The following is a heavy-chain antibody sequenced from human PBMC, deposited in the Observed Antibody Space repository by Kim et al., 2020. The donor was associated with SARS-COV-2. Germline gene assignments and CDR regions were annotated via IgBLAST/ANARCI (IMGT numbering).Heavy chain of an antibody. J-gene: IGHJ4*02. V-gene: IGHV3-74*01. Sequence: YADSVKGRFTISRDNAKNTLYLEMNSVRAEDTAVNYCAKDSRGVATIDYWGQGALVTVS. D-gene: IGHD5-12*01. CDR3: AKDSRGVATIDY.